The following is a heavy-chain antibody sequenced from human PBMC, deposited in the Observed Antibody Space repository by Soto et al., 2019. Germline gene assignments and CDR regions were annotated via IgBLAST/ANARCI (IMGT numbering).Heavy chain of an antibody. D-gene: IGHD3-22*01. Sequence: GASVKVSSKASGYTLTSYYMHWVRQSPGQGLEWMGIINPSGGSTSYAQKFQGRVTMTRDTSTSTVYMELSSLRSEDTAVYYCARDDYYDSSDYPPPYYGMDVWGQETTVTVSS. CDR2: INPSGGST. V-gene: IGHV1-46*01. J-gene: IGHJ6*02. CDR1: GYTLTSYY. CDR3: ARDDYYDSSDYPPPYYGMDV.